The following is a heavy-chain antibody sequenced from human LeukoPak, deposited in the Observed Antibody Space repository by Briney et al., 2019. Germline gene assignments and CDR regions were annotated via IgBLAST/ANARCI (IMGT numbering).Heavy chain of an antibody. CDR3: ARYGSYCTGGNCKDY. J-gene: IGHJ4*02. CDR1: GFTFTNYR. V-gene: IGHV3-7*01. CDR2: IKQDGSDK. D-gene: IGHD2-15*01. Sequence: PGGSLRLSCVASGFTFTNYRMSWVRQAPGKGLEWVANIKQDGSDKYYVDSVKGRFTISRDNAKNSLYLQMNSLRAEDTAVYYCARYGSYCTGGNCKDYWGQGTLVTVSS.